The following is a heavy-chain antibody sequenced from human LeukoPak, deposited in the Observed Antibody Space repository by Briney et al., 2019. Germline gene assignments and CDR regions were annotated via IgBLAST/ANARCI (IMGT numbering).Heavy chain of an antibody. CDR2: IYYSGST. Sequence: SETLSLTCTVSGGSISSSSYYWGWIRQPPGKGLEWIGSIYYSGSTYYNPSLKSRVTISVDTSKNLFSLKLSSVTAADTAVYYCARAGELMARNWFDPWGQGTLVTVSS. J-gene: IGHJ5*02. CDR3: ARAGELMARNWFDP. D-gene: IGHD2-8*01. V-gene: IGHV4-39*01. CDR1: GGSISSSSYY.